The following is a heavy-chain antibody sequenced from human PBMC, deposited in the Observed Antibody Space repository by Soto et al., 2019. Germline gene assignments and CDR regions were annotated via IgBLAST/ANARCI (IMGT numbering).Heavy chain of an antibody. D-gene: IGHD6-13*01. CDR2: INPSGGST. CDR1: GYTFTSYY. CDR3: ARALSSSWILYYYYGMDV. Sequence: GASVKVSCKASGYTFTSYYMHWVRQAPGQGLEWMGIINPSGGSTSYAQKFQGRVTMTRDTSTSTVYMELSSLRSEDTAVYYCARALSSSWILYYYYGMDVWGQGTTVTVSS. V-gene: IGHV1-46*01. J-gene: IGHJ6*02.